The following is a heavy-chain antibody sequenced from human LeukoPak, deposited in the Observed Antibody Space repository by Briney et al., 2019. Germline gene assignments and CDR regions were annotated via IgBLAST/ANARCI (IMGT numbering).Heavy chain of an antibody. CDR2: IKQDGSEK. CDR3: ARGPSSGNALNY. CDR1: GFTFSNYA. Sequence: GGSLRLSCAASGFTFSNYAMSWVRQAPGKGLEWVANIKQDGSEKDYVDSVKGRFTISRDNAKKSLYLQMNSLRAEDTAVYYCARGPSSGNALNYWGQGTLVTVSS. V-gene: IGHV3-7*04. D-gene: IGHD3-16*01. J-gene: IGHJ4*02.